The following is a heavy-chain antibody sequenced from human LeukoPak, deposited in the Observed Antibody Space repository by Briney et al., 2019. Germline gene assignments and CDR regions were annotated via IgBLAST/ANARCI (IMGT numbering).Heavy chain of an antibody. CDR3: AREEEVAAAGTGYFDY. J-gene: IGHJ4*02. Sequence: PGGSLRLSCAASGFTFSSYGMHWVRQAPGKGLEWVAVISYDGSNKYYADSVKGRFTISRDNSKNTLYLQMNSLRAEDTAVYYCAREEEVAAAGTGYFDYWGQGTLVTVSS. D-gene: IGHD6-13*01. V-gene: IGHV3-30*03. CDR2: ISYDGSNK. CDR1: GFTFSSYG.